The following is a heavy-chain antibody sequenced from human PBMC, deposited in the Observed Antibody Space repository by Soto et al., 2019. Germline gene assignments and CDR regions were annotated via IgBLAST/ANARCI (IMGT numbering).Heavy chain of an antibody. V-gene: IGHV2-5*02. Sequence: QITLKESGPTLVKPTQTLTLTCTFSGFSLSTSGVGVGWLRQPPGKALEWLALIYWDDDKRDSPSLKSRPTIAKDTSHARVVRTAATTDPADTATYHCAHLALRGDNHYYYGMDVWGQGTTVTVSS. CDR2: IYWDDDK. CDR1: GFSLSTSGVG. CDR3: AHLALRGDNHYYYGMDV. D-gene: IGHD3-10*01. J-gene: IGHJ6*02.